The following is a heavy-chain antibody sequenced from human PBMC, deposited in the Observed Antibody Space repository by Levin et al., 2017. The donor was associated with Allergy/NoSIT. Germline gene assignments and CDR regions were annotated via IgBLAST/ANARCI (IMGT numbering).Heavy chain of an antibody. J-gene: IGHJ5*02. CDR3: ARGPAAPVVPNWFDP. Sequence: LSLTCAASGFTFSSYSMNWVRQAPGKGLEWVSSISSSSSYIYYADSVKGRFTISRDNAKNSLYLQMNSLRAEDTAVYYCARGPAAPVVPNWFDPWGQGTLVTVSS. D-gene: IGHD2-2*01. V-gene: IGHV3-21*01. CDR2: ISSSSSYI. CDR1: GFTFSSYS.